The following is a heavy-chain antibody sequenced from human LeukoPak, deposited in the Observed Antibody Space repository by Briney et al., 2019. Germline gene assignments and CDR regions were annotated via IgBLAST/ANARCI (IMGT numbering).Heavy chain of an antibody. CDR3: HFISRHIVVVTANYYFDY. CDR2: ISPSGGST. CDR1: GYTFTSNY. Sequence: GASVTVSCKAFGYTFTSNYMHWVRQAPGQGPEWMGVISPSGGSTTYAQKFQGRVTITADESTSTAYMELSSLRSEDTAVYYCHFISRHIVVVTANYYFDYWGQGTLVTVSS. J-gene: IGHJ4*02. V-gene: IGHV1-46*01. D-gene: IGHD2-21*02.